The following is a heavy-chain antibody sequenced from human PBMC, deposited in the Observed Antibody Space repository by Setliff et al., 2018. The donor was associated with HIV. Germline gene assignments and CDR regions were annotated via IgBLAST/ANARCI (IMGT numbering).Heavy chain of an antibody. D-gene: IGHD5-12*01. V-gene: IGHV5-51*01. Sequence: PGESLKISCQGSKYSFDNYWIGWVRQMPGKGLQYIGIIYPSDSDTRYSPSLQRPATLSADKSSSTVFLELPNLKASDSGVDYCARRGYTGFEGAWFDDWGQGTLVTVSS. J-gene: IGHJ4*02. CDR2: IYPSDSDT. CDR1: KYSFDNYW. CDR3: ARRGYTGFEGAWFDD.